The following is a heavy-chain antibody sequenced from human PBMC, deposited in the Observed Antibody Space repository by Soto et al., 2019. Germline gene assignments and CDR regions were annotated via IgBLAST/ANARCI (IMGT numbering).Heavy chain of an antibody. Sequence: ASVKVSCKASGYTFTSYGISWVRQAPGQGLEWMGWISAHNGNTNYAQKLQGRVTMTTDTSTSTAYMELRSLRSDDTAVYYCARVISSSPHNWFDPWGQGTLVTVSS. CDR2: ISAHNGNT. J-gene: IGHJ5*02. CDR1: GYTFTSYG. V-gene: IGHV1-18*04. CDR3: ARVISSSPHNWFDP. D-gene: IGHD6-6*01.